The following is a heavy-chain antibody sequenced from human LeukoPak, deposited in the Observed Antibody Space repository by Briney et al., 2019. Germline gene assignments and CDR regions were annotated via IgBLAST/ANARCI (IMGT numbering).Heavy chain of an antibody. D-gene: IGHD3-9*01. CDR1: GFTFSGYS. V-gene: IGHV3-21*01. CDR2: ITTTSSYI. CDR3: ARVLTGYSYYYYYYMDV. Sequence: GGSLRLSCVASGFTFSGYSMNWVRQAPGKGLEWVSLITTTSSYIYYADSVKGRFTISRDNAKNSLYLQMNSLRAEDTAVYYCARVLTGYSYYYYYYMDVWSKGTTVTVSS. J-gene: IGHJ6*03.